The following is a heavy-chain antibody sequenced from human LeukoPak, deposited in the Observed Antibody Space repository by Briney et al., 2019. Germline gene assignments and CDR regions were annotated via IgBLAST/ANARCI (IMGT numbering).Heavy chain of an antibody. CDR3: AKLDHYCDSSGYSTTVDY. CDR1: GFTFSSYA. CDR2: ISGSGGST. D-gene: IGHD3-22*01. Sequence: GGSLRLSCAASGFTFSSYAMSWVRQAPGKGLEWVSAISGSGGSTYYADSVKGRFTISRDNSKNTLYLQMNSLRAEDTAVYYCAKLDHYCDSSGYSTTVDYWGQGTLVTVSS. V-gene: IGHV3-23*01. J-gene: IGHJ4*02.